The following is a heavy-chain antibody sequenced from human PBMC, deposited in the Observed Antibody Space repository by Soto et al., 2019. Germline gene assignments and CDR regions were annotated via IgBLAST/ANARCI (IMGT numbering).Heavy chain of an antibody. CDR3: ARSERITIFGVVIIPHYHYYYMDV. V-gene: IGHV1-8*01. D-gene: IGHD3-3*01. CDR1: GYTFTSYD. CDR2: MNPNSGNT. J-gene: IGHJ6*03. Sequence: ASVKVSCKASGYTFTSYDINWVLQATGEGLEWMGWMNPNSGNTGYAQKFQGRVTMTRNTSISTAYMELSSLRSEDTAVYYCARSERITIFGVVIIPHYHYYYMDVWGKGTTVTVSS.